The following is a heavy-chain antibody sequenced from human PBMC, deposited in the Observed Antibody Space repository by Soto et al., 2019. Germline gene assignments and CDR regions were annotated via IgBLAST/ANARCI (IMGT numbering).Heavy chain of an antibody. J-gene: IGHJ5*02. CDR1: GYTFTSYY. Sequence: ASVKISCKASGYTFTSYYMHWVRQAPGQGLEWMGIINPSGGSTSYAQKFQGRVTMTRDTSTSTVYMELSSLRSEETAVYYCARAVSADFWSGSNWFDPWGQGTLVTVS. D-gene: IGHD3-3*01. CDR3: ARAVSADFWSGSNWFDP. V-gene: IGHV1-46*01. CDR2: INPSGGST.